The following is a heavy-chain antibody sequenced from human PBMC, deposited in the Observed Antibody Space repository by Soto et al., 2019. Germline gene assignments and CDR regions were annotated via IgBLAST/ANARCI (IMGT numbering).Heavy chain of an antibody. CDR1: GYPVTAYY. Sequence: QLHLVQSGAVVKKPGASVTVSCSASGYPVTAYYMHWVRQAPGRGLEWMGGINPATGAAKYTQTFRGRVTMTRDTSTSTVFMELSGLTSEDTARFYCARGGGVGVAGSAAFDMWGQGTVVTVSS. V-gene: IGHV1-2*02. J-gene: IGHJ3*02. CDR2: INPATGAA. CDR3: ARGGGVGVAGSAAFDM. D-gene: IGHD3-3*01.